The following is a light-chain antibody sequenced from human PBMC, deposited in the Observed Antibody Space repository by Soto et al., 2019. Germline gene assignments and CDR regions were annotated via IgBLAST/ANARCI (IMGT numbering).Light chain of an antibody. V-gene: IGLV2-14*01. CDR3: SSYTSSSTHWV. Sequence: QSALTQPASVSGSTGQSITISCTGTSSDVGGYNYVSWDQQHPGKAPKLMIYEVSNRPSGVSNRFSGSKSGNTASLTISGLQAEDEADYYCSSYTSSSTHWVFGGGTQLTVL. J-gene: IGLJ3*02. CDR1: SSDVGGYNY. CDR2: EVS.